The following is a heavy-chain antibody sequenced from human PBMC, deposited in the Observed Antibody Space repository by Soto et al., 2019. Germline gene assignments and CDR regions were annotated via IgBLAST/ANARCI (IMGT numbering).Heavy chain of an antibody. Sequence: QVQLQESGPGLVKPSQTLSLTCTVSGGSVSKYYWSWIRQPPGKGLESIGYIFYTGSTNYNPSLKRRVTMSIDTSENQVSLELRSVTAADPAVYYCARHPSASGDAFDIWGRGTMVAVSS. CDR1: GGSVSKYY. J-gene: IGHJ3*02. D-gene: IGHD6-13*01. CDR2: IFYTGST. V-gene: IGHV4-59*08. CDR3: ARHPSASGDAFDI.